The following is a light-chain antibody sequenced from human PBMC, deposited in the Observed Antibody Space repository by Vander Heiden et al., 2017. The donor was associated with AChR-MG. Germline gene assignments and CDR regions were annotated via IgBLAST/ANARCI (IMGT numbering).Light chain of an antibody. CDR2: LTS. V-gene: IGKV2-28*01. CDR1: QSLLHSNGYDY. CDR3: RQARQSPRA. Sequence: DIVLTQSPLSLSVTHGEPASISCRSSQSLLHSNGYDYMDWYLQKPGQSPQLLIFLTSARASGVPDRFRGSGSGTDFTLKISRVEAEDVGVYYCRQARQSPRAFGQGTKLEIK. J-gene: IGKJ2*01.